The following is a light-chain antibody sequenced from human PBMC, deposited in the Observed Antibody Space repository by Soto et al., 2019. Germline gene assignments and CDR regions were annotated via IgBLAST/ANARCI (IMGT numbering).Light chain of an antibody. Sequence: DIQMIQSPATLSASVGDRVTITCRASESIFKYVAWYQQTSGSAPNLLIYAASDLESGVPSRFSGSGSGTEFSLTSDNLQPDVSATYYCQHYNTRSIAFGGGTKVDVK. V-gene: IGKV1-5*01. CDR3: QHYNTRSIA. J-gene: IGKJ4*01. CDR1: ESIFKY. CDR2: AAS.